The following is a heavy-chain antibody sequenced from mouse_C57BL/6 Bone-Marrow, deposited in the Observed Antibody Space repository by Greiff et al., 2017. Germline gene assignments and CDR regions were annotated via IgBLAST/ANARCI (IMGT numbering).Heavy chain of an antibody. D-gene: IGHD1-1*01. Sequence: VQLQQSVAELVRPGASVKLSCTASGFNIKNTYMHWVKQRPEQGLEWIGRLDPATGNTQSAPKFQGKATITADTSYNTAYLQLSSLTSEDTAIYYCARDRGSSYSYYFDYWGQGTTLTVSS. CDR1: GFNIKNTY. CDR3: ARDRGSSYSYYFDY. V-gene: IGHV14-3*01. J-gene: IGHJ2*01. CDR2: LDPATGNT.